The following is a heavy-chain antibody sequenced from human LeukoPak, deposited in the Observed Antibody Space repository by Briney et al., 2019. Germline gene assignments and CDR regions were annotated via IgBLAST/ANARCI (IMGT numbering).Heavy chain of an antibody. CDR3: VKDLLQWYKFDS. V-gene: IGHV3-30*02. D-gene: IGHD4-23*01. J-gene: IGHJ4*02. Sequence: QPGGSLRLSCAASGFTFSSYGMHWVRQAPGKGLEWVAFIRYDGSNKYYADSVKGRFTISRDNSKNTLYLQMNSLRAEDTAVYYCVKDLLQWYKFDSWGQGTLVTVSS. CDR2: IRYDGSNK. CDR1: GFTFSSYG.